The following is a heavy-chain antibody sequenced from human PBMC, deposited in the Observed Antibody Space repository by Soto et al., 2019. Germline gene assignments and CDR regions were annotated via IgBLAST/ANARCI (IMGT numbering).Heavy chain of an antibody. CDR1: GFTFSSYW. CDR3: ARLAASGRGWDV. Sequence: EVQLVESGGGLVQPGGSLRLSCVDSGFTFSSYWMSWVRQARVKGLEWVGNIKQDGSEENYVDSVKGRFTISRDNAKNSMYLQMNSLRAEDTALYYCARLAASGRGWDVWGQGTTVVVSS. CDR2: IKQDGSEE. V-gene: IGHV3-7*01. J-gene: IGHJ6*02. D-gene: IGHD6-13*01.